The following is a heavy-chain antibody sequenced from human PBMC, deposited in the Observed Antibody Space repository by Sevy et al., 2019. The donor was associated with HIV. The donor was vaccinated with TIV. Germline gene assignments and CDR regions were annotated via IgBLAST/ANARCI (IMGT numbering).Heavy chain of an antibody. Sequence: GGSLRLSCAASGFTFSDYYMSWIRQAPGKGLEWLSYISSSSSYITYADSVKGRFTISRDNAKNSLYLQMNSLRAGDTALYYCARDMRRQYGDSLNYWGQGTLVTVSS. CDR2: ISSSSSYI. J-gene: IGHJ4*02. CDR1: GFTFSDYY. CDR3: ARDMRRQYGDSLNY. D-gene: IGHD4-17*01. V-gene: IGHV3-11*06.